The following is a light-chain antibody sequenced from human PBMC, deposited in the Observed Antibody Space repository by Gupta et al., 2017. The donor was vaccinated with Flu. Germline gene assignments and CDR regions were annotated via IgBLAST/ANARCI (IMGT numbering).Light chain of an antibody. V-gene: IGLV2-11*01. CDR1: SNDVGGYNR. Sequence: QSAPTQPRSVSGCPGQSVTISRTGTSNDVGGYNRVYWYEQRPGKAPKLILYDVTERPSGVPYRFSGSKSGNTASLTISGVQADDEADYYCSSHAGRVTWVFGTGTTVTVL. CDR3: SSHAGRVTWV. CDR2: DVT. J-gene: IGLJ1*01.